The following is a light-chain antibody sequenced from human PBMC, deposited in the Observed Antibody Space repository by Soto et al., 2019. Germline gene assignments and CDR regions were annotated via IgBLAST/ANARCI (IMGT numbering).Light chain of an antibody. CDR2: GAS. J-gene: IGKJ4*01. V-gene: IGKV3-20*01. CDR3: QCGVT. CDR1: QSVSSRY. Sequence: EIVLTQSPGTLSLSPGERATLSCRASQSVSSRYLAWYQQKPGQAPRLLISGASTRATGIPDRFSGSGSGTDFTLTISRLEPEDFATYYCQCGVTFGGGTKVEIK.